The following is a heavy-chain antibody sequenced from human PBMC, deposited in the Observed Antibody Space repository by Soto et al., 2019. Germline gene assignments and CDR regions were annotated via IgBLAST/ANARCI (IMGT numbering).Heavy chain of an antibody. Sequence: VGSLRLSCADSGFTFSSYGMHWVRQVPGKGLEWVAVISYDGSNKYYADSVKGRFTISRDNSKNTLYLQMNSLRAEDTAVYYCAKDGRYCSGGSCYSPYYYYGMDVWGQGTTVTVSS. CDR2: ISYDGSNK. CDR1: GFTFSSYG. CDR3: AKDGRYCSGGSCYSPYYYYGMDV. V-gene: IGHV3-30*18. D-gene: IGHD2-15*01. J-gene: IGHJ6*02.